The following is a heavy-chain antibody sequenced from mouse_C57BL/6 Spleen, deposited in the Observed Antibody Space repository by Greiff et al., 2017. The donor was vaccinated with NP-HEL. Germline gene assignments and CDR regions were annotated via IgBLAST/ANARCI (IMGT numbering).Heavy chain of an antibody. CDR1: GYTFTSYW. D-gene: IGHD2-3*01. CDR3: ASGGYYVGYAMDY. CDR2: IDPSDSYT. Sequence: VQLQQPGAELVRPGTSVKLSCKASGYTFTSYWMHWVKQRPGQGLEWIGVIDPSDSYTNYNQKFKGKATLTVDTSSSTAYMQLSSLTSEDSAVYYCASGGYYVGYAMDYWGQGTSVTVSS. V-gene: IGHV1-59*01. J-gene: IGHJ4*01.